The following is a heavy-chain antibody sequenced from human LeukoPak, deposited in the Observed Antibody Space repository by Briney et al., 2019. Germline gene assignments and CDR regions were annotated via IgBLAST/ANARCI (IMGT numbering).Heavy chain of an antibody. J-gene: IGHJ4*02. CDR3: ARKGRSYWNGYYFDY. CDR1: GYTFTSYG. D-gene: IGHD1-26*01. V-gene: IGHV1-18*01. Sequence: ASVKVSCKASGYTFTSYGISWVRQAPGQGLEWMGSISAYNGNTNYAQKLQGRVTMTTDTSTSTAYMELRSLRSDDTAVYYCARKGRSYWNGYYFDYWGQGTLVTVSS. CDR2: ISAYNGNT.